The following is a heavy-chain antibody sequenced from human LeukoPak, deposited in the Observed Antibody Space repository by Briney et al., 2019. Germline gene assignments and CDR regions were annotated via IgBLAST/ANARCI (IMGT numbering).Heavy chain of an antibody. CDR2: IWYDGSNK. V-gene: IGHV3-33*01. CDR1: GFTFSSYG. D-gene: IGHD2-2*01. Sequence: GGSLRLSCAASGFTFSSYGMHWVRQAPGKGLEWVAVIWYDGSNKYYADSVKGRFTISRDNSKNSLYLQMNSLRAEDTAVYYCASEGSSTSAGAFDIWGQGTMVTVSS. J-gene: IGHJ3*02. CDR3: ASEGSSTSAGAFDI.